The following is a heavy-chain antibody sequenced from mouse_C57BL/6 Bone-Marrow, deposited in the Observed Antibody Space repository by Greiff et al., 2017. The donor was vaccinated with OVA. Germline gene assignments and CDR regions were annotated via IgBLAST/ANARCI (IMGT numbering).Heavy chain of an antibody. CDR3: ARGGNYGY. V-gene: IGHV1-81*01. J-gene: IGHJ2*01. CDR2: IYPRSGNT. D-gene: IGHD1-1*01. CDR1: GYTFTSYG. Sequence: VKVVESGAELARPGASVKLSCKASGYTFTSYGISWVKQRTGQGLEWIGGIYPRSGNTYYNEKFKGKATLTADKSSSTAYMELRSLTSEDCAVYFCARGGNYGYWGQGTTLTVSS.